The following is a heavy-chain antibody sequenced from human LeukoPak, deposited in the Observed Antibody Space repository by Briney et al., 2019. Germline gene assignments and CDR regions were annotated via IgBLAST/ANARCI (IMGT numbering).Heavy chain of an antibody. Sequence: SETLSLTCTVSGGSISSYYWSWIRQPPGKGLEWIGYIYYSGSTNYNPSLKSRVTISVDTSKNQFSLKLSSVTAADTAVYYCARGHYGSYYYYYYYMDVWGKGTTVTVSS. CDR2: IYYSGST. CDR3: ARGHYGSYYYYYYYMDV. V-gene: IGHV4-59*12. J-gene: IGHJ6*03. D-gene: IGHD3-10*01. CDR1: GGSISSYY.